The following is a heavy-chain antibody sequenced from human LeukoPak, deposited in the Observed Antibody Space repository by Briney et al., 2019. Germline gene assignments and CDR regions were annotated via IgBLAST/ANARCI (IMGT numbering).Heavy chain of an antibody. CDR1: GDSISNGVKY. CDR2: IYHSGRS. Sequence: ASETLSLTCTVSGDSISNGVKYWSWIRQHPGRGLEWIGYIYHSGRSYYNPSLKSRITMSVDTSKNQFSLNLSSVTAADTAVYYCARDQVECTGGTCQSRVGFDFWGQGTLVTVSS. CDR3: ARDQVECTGGTCQSRVGFDF. D-gene: IGHD2-8*02. V-gene: IGHV4-31*03. J-gene: IGHJ4*02.